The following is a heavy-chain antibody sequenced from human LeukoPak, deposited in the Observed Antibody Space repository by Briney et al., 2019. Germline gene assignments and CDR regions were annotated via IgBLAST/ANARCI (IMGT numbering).Heavy chain of an antibody. D-gene: IGHD5-12*01. CDR1: GFTFSSYE. Sequence: GGSLRLSCAGSGFTFSSYEMNWVRQAPGKGLKWVSYISSSGSTRYYADSVKGRFTVSRDNAKNSLYLQMNSLRVGDTAVYYCARFKLSSGYHPFDYWGQGTLVSVSS. CDR2: ISSSGSTR. J-gene: IGHJ4*02. V-gene: IGHV3-48*03. CDR3: ARFKLSSGYHPFDY.